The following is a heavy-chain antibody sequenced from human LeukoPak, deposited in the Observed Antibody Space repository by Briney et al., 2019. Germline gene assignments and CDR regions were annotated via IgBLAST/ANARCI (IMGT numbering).Heavy chain of an antibody. J-gene: IGHJ4*02. Sequence: SETLSLTCVVSGGSISDTNYWSWVRQSPGKGLEWIGEIFHTGRTNSNPSLKSRATLSVDKSKNQFSLKMNSVTAADTAMYYCARANFDTLTGWGHFDSWGQGTLVTVSS. CDR3: ARANFDTLTGWGHFDS. D-gene: IGHD3-9*01. V-gene: IGHV4-4*02. CDR2: IFHTGRT. CDR1: GGSISDTNY.